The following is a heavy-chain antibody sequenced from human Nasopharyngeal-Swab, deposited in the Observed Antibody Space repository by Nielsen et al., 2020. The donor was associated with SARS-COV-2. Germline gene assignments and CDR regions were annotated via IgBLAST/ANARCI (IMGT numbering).Heavy chain of an antibody. D-gene: IGHD6-6*01. Sequence: ASVKVSCKASGYTFTSYAMHWVRQAPGQRLEWMGWITTANGNTRYSPKIQDRITLTRDPSANTAYLELSSLRSEDTAVYYCARLVTSGHLDLDYWGQGTLVTVSS. J-gene: IGHJ4*02. CDR1: GYTFTSYA. V-gene: IGHV1-3*04. CDR3: ARLVTSGHLDLDY. CDR2: ITTANGNT.